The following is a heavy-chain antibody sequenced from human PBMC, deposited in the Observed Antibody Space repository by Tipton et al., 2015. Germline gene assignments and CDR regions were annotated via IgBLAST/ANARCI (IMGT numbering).Heavy chain of an antibody. J-gene: IGHJ4*02. Sequence: TLSLTCSVSGGSLTNDNDYWSWIRQPPGKGLEWIGYVYYSGSTSYNPSLKSRVTMSADTSRNQFSLKLSSVTAADTAMYYCAREACSYSRDYYFEFWGRGTLINVSS. CDR1: GGSLTNDNDY. CDR3: AREACSYSRDYYFEF. D-gene: IGHD3-22*01. CDR2: VYYSGST. V-gene: IGHV4-61*01.